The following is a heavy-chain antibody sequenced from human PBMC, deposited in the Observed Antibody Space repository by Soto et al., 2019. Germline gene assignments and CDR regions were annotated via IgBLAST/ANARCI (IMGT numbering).Heavy chain of an antibody. Sequence: SETLSLTCTVSDASINSGGYYWSWIRQHPGKGLEWIGFIYYSGTTYYNPSLKSRVTTSVDTSKNQFSLRLSSVTAADTAVYYCARRAYSYGYYTYYYYYYGMDVWGQGTTVTVSS. CDR1: DASINSGGYY. V-gene: IGHV4-31*03. J-gene: IGHJ6*02. CDR3: ARRAYSYGYYTYYYYYYGMDV. D-gene: IGHD5-18*01. CDR2: IYYSGTT.